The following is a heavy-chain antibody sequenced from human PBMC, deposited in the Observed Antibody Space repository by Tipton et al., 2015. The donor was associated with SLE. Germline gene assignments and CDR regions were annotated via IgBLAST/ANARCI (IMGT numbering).Heavy chain of an antibody. Sequence: GLVKPSETLSLTCTVSGGSISSYYWSWIRQPPGKGLEWIGSIYHSGNTYYNPSLKSRVTISVDTSKNQFSLKLSSVTAADTAVYYCARGHPYCSGGSCYSRWFDPWGQGTLVTVSS. CDR1: GGSISSYY. V-gene: IGHV4-59*12. J-gene: IGHJ5*02. CDR2: IYHSGNT. CDR3: ARGHPYCSGGSCYSRWFDP. D-gene: IGHD2-15*01.